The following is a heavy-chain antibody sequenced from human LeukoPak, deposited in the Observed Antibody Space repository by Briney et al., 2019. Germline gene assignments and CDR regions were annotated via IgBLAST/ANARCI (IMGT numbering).Heavy chain of an antibody. Sequence: GGSLRLSCAASGFTFSSYAMSWIRQAPGKGLEWVSYISSSGSTIYYADSVKGRFTISRDNAKNSLYLQMNSLRAEDTAVYYCARDQGCSSTSCYGVGSANFDYWGQGTLVTVSS. CDR2: ISSSGSTI. J-gene: IGHJ4*02. CDR1: GFTFSSYA. V-gene: IGHV3-11*04. D-gene: IGHD2-2*01. CDR3: ARDQGCSSTSCYGVGSANFDY.